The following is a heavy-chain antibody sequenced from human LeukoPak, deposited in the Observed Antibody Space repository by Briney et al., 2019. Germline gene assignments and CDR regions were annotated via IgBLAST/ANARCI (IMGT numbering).Heavy chain of an antibody. D-gene: IGHD3-3*01. V-gene: IGHV3-7*01. CDR3: ARDGRVYDFWSGYPNYYYYGMDV. CDR1: GFTFSSYW. Sequence: PGGSLRLSCAASGFTFSSYWMSWVRQAPGKGLEWVANIKQDGSEKYYVDSVKGRFTISRDNAKNSLYLQMNSLRAEDTAVYYCARDGRVYDFWSGYPNYYYYGMDVWGQGTTVTVSS. J-gene: IGHJ6*02. CDR2: IKQDGSEK.